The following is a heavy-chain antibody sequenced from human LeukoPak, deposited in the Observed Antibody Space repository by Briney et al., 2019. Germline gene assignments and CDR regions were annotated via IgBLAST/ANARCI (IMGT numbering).Heavy chain of an antibody. J-gene: IGHJ3*02. CDR3: ARDLTVTRIDDAFDI. Sequence: PGGSLRLSCAASGFAFSSYAMSWVRQAPGKGLVWVSHINSDGSSTSYADSVKGRFTISRDNAKNTLYLQMNSLRAEDTAVYYCARDLTVTRIDDAFDIWGQGTMVTVSS. V-gene: IGHV3-74*01. CDR2: INSDGSST. D-gene: IGHD4-17*01. CDR1: GFAFSSYA.